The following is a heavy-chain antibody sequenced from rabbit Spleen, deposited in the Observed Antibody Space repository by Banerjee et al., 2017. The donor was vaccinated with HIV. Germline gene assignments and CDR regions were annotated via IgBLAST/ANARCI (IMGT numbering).Heavy chain of an antibody. CDR2: IYTSSGST. Sequence: EESGGDLVQPEGSLTLTCKASGLDFSSSYWICWVRQAPGKGLEWIGCIYTSSGSTYYASWAKGRFTISKTSSTTVTLQMTSLTAADTATYFCARDVHSGLYYDLWGPGTLVTVS. CDR3: ARDVHSGLYYDL. J-gene: IGHJ6*01. CDR1: GLDFSSSYW. D-gene: IGHD1-1*01. V-gene: IGHV1S45*01.